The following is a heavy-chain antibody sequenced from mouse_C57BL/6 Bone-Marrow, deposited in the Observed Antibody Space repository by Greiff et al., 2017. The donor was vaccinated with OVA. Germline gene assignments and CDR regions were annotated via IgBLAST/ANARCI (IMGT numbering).Heavy chain of an antibody. CDR1: GYTFTSYG. CDR2: IYIGNGYT. J-gene: IGHJ3*01. V-gene: IGHV1-58*01. D-gene: IGHD2-4*01. Sequence: EVQLVESGAELVRPGSSVKMSCKTSGYTFTSYGINWVKQRPGQGLEWIGYIYIGNGYTEYNEKFKGKAPLTSDTSSSTASMQLSSVTAEDSVIYFCAREDDYADVAWCAYWGQGTLVTVSA. CDR3: AREDDYADVAWCAY.